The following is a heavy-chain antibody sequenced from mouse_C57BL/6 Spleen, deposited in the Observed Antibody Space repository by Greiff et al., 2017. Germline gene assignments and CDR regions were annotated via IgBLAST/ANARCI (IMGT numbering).Heavy chain of an antibody. J-gene: IGHJ3*01. Sequence: VPLQQSGAELAKPGASVKLSCKASGYTFTSYWMHWVQQRPGQGLEWIGYINPSSGYTKYNQKVKDKATLTADKSSSTAYMQLSSLTYEDAAVYYCARWGEETWLAYWGQGTLVTVSA. CDR2: INPSSGYT. V-gene: IGHV1-7*01. CDR3: ARWGEETWLAY. CDR1: GYTFTSYW.